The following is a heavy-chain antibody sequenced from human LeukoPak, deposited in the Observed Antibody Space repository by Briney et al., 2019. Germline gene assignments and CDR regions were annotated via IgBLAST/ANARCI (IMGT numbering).Heavy chain of an antibody. CDR2: IYYTGIT. CDR1: GGSISSYY. Sequence: SETLSLTCTVSGGSISSYYWSWIRQPPGKGLEWLGYIYYTGITNYNPSLESPVTISVDTSKNQFSLKLNSVTAADTAVYYCTRHDAVPVIGHGMGVWGQGTTVTVSS. V-gene: IGHV4-59*08. D-gene: IGHD3-16*02. J-gene: IGHJ6*02. CDR3: TRHDAVPVIGHGMGV.